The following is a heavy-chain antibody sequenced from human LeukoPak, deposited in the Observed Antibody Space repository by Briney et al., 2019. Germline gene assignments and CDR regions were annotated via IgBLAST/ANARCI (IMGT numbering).Heavy chain of an antibody. J-gene: IGHJ5*02. CDR2: IYHSGST. Sequence: SETLSLTCTVSGYSISSGYYWGWIRQPPGKGLEWIGSIYHSGSTYYNPSLKSRVTISVDTSKNQFSLKLSSVTAADTAVYYCARDGGVVVPAAMPVKNWFDPWGQGTLVTVSS. CDR3: ARDGGVVVPAAMPVKNWFDP. CDR1: GYSISSGYY. V-gene: IGHV4-38-2*02. D-gene: IGHD2-2*01.